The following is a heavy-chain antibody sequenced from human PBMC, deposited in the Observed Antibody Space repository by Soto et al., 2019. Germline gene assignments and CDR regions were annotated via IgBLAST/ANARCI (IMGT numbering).Heavy chain of an antibody. CDR2: INHSGST. Sequence: SETLSLTCAVYGGSFSGYYWSWIRQPPGKGLEWIGEINHSGSTNYNPSLKSRVTISVDTSKNQFSLKLSSVTAADTAVYYCARGRGRDGYRHPPGFDYWGQGTLLTVSS. J-gene: IGHJ4*02. CDR1: GGSFSGYY. CDR3: ARGRGRDGYRHPPGFDY. V-gene: IGHV4-34*01. D-gene: IGHD3-16*01.